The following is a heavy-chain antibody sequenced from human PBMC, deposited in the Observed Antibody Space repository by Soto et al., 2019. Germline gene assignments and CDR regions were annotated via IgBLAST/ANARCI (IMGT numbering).Heavy chain of an antibody. V-gene: IGHV4-39*01. CDR3: ARKVYGDYLGRNWLET. J-gene: IGHJ5*02. D-gene: IGHD4-17*01. CDR2: ISHDGHA. CDR1: DYSIIDSRYY. Sequence: PSATXSLTCSLLDYSIIDSRYYLCWIRQSPEKGLDWIGSISHDGHAYYNPPLKSRVTLFADTSRNQFSLKMKSVTVADTALYFSARKVYGDYLGRNWLETCGQGPPV.